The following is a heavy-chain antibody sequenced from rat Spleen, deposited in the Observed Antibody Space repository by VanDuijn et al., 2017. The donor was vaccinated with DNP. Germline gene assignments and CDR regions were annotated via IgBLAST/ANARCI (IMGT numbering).Heavy chain of an antibody. CDR3: ARMGNYGWFAY. CDR1: GFNFNDYW. CDR2: INDDSSTI. V-gene: IGHV4-2*01. Sequence: EVKLVESGGGLAQPGRSLKLSCAASGFNFNDYWMGWVRQAPGKGLEWIGEINDDSSTINYVPSLKDRFTISRDNAQNTLYLQMSKLGSEDTAIYYCARMGNYGWFAYWGQGTLVTVSS. J-gene: IGHJ3*01. D-gene: IGHD1-1*01.